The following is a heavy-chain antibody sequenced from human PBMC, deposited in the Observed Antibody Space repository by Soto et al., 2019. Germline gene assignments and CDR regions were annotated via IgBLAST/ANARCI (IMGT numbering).Heavy chain of an antibody. CDR3: AKDRIAARNYFDY. V-gene: IGHV3-23*01. CDR1: GFTFSSYA. Sequence: RGSVRLSCAASGFTFSSYAMSWVRQAPGKGLEWVSAISGSGGSTYYADSVKGRFTISRDNSKNTLYLQMNSLRAEDTAVYYCAKDRIAARNYFDYWGQGTLVTVSS. J-gene: IGHJ4*02. CDR2: ISGSGGST. D-gene: IGHD6-6*01.